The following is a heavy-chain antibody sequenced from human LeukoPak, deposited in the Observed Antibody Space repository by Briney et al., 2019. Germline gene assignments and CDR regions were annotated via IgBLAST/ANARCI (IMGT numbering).Heavy chain of an antibody. J-gene: IGHJ3*02. V-gene: IGHV1-2*02. CDR3: APDGYYDSSGSSHDAFDI. CDR1: GYTFTDYY. CDR2: INPKTDGT. Sequence: GASVKVSCKASGYTFTDYYMHWVRQAPGRGLEWMGWINPKTDGTSYGQRFQGRVSMTTDTSIATFYMDLSSLTSDDTAVYYCAPDGYYDSSGSSHDAFDIWGQGTMVTVSS. D-gene: IGHD3-22*01.